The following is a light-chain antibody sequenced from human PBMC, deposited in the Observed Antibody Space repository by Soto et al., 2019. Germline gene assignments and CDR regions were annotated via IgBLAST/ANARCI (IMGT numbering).Light chain of an antibody. V-gene: IGKV1-27*01. CDR2: AAS. CDR3: QKYHSAPPA. CDR1: QGISNF. Sequence: DIQLTQSPSSLSASVGDRVTITCRASQGISNFVAWYQQKPGKVPKLLIYAASTLQSAVPSRFSGSGSGTDFTRSISNLQPEDVGTFYCQKYHSAPPAFGHGTRVEIK. J-gene: IGKJ1*01.